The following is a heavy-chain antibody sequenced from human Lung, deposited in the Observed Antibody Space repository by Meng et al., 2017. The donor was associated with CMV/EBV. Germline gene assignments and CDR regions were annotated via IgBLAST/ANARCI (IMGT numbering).Heavy chain of an antibody. J-gene: IGHJ4*02. D-gene: IGHD2-2*01. CDR1: GLTFSSYD. CDR3: AGQYSTTYSFYFDY. V-gene: IGHV3-30*02. CDR2: ITSDGNDK. Sequence: XSXRLSXVVSGLTFSSYDIHWVRQAPGKGLEWVALITSDGNDKYYADSVKGRFTISRDNSKNTLYLQMHSLGGDDTAVYYCAGQYSTTYSFYFDYWGQGTXVTVSS.